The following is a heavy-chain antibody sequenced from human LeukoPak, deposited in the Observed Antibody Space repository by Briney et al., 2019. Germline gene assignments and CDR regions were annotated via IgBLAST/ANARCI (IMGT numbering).Heavy chain of an antibody. V-gene: IGHV1-69*05. CDR3: ARGQGQQLDGFDY. D-gene: IGHD6-13*01. Sequence: SVKVSCKASGGTFSSYAISWVRQAPGQGLEWMGGIIPIFGTANYAQKLQGRVTMTTDTSTSTAYMELRSLRSDDTAVYYCARGQGQQLDGFDYWGQGTLVTVSS. CDR1: GGTFSSYA. J-gene: IGHJ4*02. CDR2: IIPIFGTA.